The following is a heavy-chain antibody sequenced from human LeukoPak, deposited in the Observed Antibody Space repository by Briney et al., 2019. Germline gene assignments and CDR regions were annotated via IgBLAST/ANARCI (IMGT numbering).Heavy chain of an antibody. CDR2: ITVSDGSS. D-gene: IGHD3-9*01. CDR3: AKWGDYDILTGYYVPDY. CDR1: GFTFTNYA. J-gene: IGHJ4*02. V-gene: IGHV3-23*01. Sequence: SRTLSCVASGFTFTNYAMSWVRQAPGKGLEWVSAITVSDGSSFYADSVKGRFTISRDNSKNTLYLQVNSLRAEDTAVYYCAKWGDYDILTGYYVPDYWGQGTLVTVSS.